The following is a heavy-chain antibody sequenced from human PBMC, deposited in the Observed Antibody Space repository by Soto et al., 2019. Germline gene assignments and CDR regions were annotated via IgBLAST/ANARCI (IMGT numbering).Heavy chain of an antibody. V-gene: IGHV3-20*01. CDR2: INWNGGST. CDR1: GFTFDDYA. CDR3: ARVSGLGENNWNYLFDY. D-gene: IGHD1-7*01. Sequence: GGSLRLSCAASGFTFDDYAMSWVRQAPGKGLEWVSGINWNGGSTGYADSVKGRFTISRDNAKNSLYLQMNSLRAEDTASYHCARVSGLGENNWNYLFDYWGQGTLVTVSS. J-gene: IGHJ4*02.